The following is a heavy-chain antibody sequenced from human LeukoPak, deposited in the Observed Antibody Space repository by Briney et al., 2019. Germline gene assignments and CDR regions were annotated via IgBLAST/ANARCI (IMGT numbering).Heavy chain of an antibody. CDR1: GFTFSTYA. J-gene: IGHJ6*03. V-gene: IGHV3-30*04. CDR3: ARGQGYESYYYMDV. CDR2: ISYDGSNK. D-gene: IGHD2-2*01. Sequence: GGSLRLSCAASGFTFSTYAMHWVRQAPGKGLEWVAVISYDGSNKYYADSVKGRFTISRDTSKNTLYLQMNSLRAEDTAVFYCARGQGYESYYYMDVWGKGTTVSVSS.